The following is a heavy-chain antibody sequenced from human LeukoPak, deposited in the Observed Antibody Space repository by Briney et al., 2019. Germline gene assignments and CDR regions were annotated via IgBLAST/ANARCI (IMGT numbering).Heavy chain of an antibody. CDR2: ISGSGGST. V-gene: IGHV3-23*01. CDR1: GFTFSSYA. D-gene: IGHD3-10*01. Sequence: GGSLRLSCPASGFTFSSYAMSWLRQAPGKGLEWVSTISGSGGSTYYADSVKGRFTISRDKSKNTLYLQMNSLRAEDTAVYYCAKDRNYYGSGSYYGYWGQGTLVTVSS. J-gene: IGHJ4*02. CDR3: AKDRNYYGSGSYYGY.